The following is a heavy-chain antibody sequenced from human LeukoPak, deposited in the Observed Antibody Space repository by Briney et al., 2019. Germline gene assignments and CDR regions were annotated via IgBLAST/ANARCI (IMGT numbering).Heavy chain of an antibody. CDR2: IYYSGST. Sequence: PSETLSLTCTVSGGSISSYYWSWIRQPPGKGLEWIGYIYYSGSTNYNPSLKSRVTISVDTSKNQFSLKLSSVTAADTAVYYCARCGSYYYYYMDVWGKGTTVTISS. J-gene: IGHJ6*03. CDR1: GGSISSYY. D-gene: IGHD5-12*01. V-gene: IGHV4-59*12. CDR3: ARCGSYYYYYMDV.